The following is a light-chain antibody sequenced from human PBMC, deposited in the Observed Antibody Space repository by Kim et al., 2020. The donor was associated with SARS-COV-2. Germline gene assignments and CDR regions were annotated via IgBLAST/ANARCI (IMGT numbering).Light chain of an antibody. Sequence: EIVLTQSPATLSVSPGERATLSCRASQSVASFLAWYQEKPGQAPRLLIYGASNRATGIPARFSGSGSGTDFTLTISSLEPEDFAVYYCQQFSNWPPFTFGRGTRV. CDR2: GAS. J-gene: IGKJ4*01. CDR3: QQFSNWPPFT. V-gene: IGKV3-11*01. CDR1: QSVASF.